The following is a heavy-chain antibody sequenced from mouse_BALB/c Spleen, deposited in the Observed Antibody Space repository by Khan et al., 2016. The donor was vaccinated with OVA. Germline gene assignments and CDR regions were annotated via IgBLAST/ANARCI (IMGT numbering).Heavy chain of an antibody. Sequence: VHVKQSGPDLVKPGASVKISCKASGYSFTGYYIHWVKQSHGKSLEWIGRVNPNNGGTSYNQKFKGKAILTVDKSSNTAYMELRSLTSEDSAVXSCAIYHCYFDVWGAGTTVTVSS. CDR3: AIYHCYFDV. CDR1: GYSFTGYY. CDR2: VNPNNGGT. V-gene: IGHV1-26*01. J-gene: IGHJ1*01.